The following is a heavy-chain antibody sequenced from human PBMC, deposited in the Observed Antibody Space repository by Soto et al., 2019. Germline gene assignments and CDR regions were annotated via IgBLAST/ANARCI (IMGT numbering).Heavy chain of an antibody. V-gene: IGHV1-2*04. J-gene: IGHJ6*02. Sequence: ASVKVSCKASGYTFTGYYMHWVRQAPGQGLEWMGWINPNSGGTNYAQKFQGWVTMTRDTSISTAYMELSRLRSDDTAVYYCARVEYETPNGDYYYGMDVWGQGTTVTVSS. CDR2: INPNSGGT. CDR3: ARVEYETPNGDYYYGMDV. D-gene: IGHD6-6*01. CDR1: GYTFTGYY.